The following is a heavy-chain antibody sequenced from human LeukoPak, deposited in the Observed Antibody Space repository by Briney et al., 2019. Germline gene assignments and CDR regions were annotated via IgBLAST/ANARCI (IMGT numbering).Heavy chain of an antibody. Sequence: PSETLSLTCTVSGGSISSSSYYWGWIRQPPGKGLEWIGRIYYSGSTYYNPSLKSRVTISVDTSKNQFSLKLSSVTAADTAVYYCASVERITMIVVVITGAFDIWGQGTMVTVSS. CDR1: GGSISSSSYY. D-gene: IGHD3-22*01. CDR3: ASVERITMIVVVITGAFDI. V-gene: IGHV4-39*01. J-gene: IGHJ3*02. CDR2: IYYSGST.